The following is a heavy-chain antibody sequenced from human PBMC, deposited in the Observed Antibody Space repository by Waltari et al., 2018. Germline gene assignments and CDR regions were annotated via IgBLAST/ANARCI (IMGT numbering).Heavy chain of an antibody. J-gene: IGHJ5*02. CDR1: GGPISSHY. Sequence: QVQLQESGPGLVKPSETLSLTCTVSGGPISSHYWSWIRQPPGKGLEWIGYIYYSGSTNYNPSLKSRVTISVDTSKNQFSLKLSSVTAADTAVYYCARSAVSSSYNWFDPWGQGTLVTVSS. D-gene: IGHD6-6*01. CDR2: IYYSGST. V-gene: IGHV4-59*11. CDR3: ARSAVSSSYNWFDP.